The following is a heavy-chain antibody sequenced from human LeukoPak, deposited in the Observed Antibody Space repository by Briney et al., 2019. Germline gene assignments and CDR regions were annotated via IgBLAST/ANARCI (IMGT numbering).Heavy chain of an antibody. Sequence: GASVKVSCKASGYTFTGYYMHWVRQAPGQGLEWMGWISAYNGNTNYAQKLQGRVTMTTDTSTSTAYMELRSLRSDDTAVYYCARTHYDILTGYRLIDYWGQGTLVTVSS. CDR3: ARTHYDILTGYRLIDY. D-gene: IGHD3-9*01. V-gene: IGHV1-18*04. CDR2: ISAYNGNT. CDR1: GYTFTGYY. J-gene: IGHJ4*02.